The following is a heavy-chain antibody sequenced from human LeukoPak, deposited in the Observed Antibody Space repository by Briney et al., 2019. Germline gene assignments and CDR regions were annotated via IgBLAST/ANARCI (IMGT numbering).Heavy chain of an antibody. V-gene: IGHV3-66*01. D-gene: IGHD3-22*01. CDR1: GCTVSSNY. CDR3: PRAHDRGYYYGFDY. J-gene: IGHJ4*02. Sequence: GGSLRLSCAASGCTVSSNYMSWVRQAPGKGLEWVSVIYSGGNTYYADSVQGRFTMSRENPENTLYLQMNSLRVEDTAVYYCPRAHDRGYYYGFDYWGQGTLVTVSS. CDR2: IYSGGNT.